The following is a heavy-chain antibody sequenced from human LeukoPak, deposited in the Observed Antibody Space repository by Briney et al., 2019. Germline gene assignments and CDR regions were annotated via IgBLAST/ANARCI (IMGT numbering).Heavy chain of an antibody. J-gene: IGHJ2*01. Sequence: PGGSLRLSCAASGFTFNSYAMHWVRQAPGKGLEWVAVISYDGSNKYYADSVKGRFTISRDNSKNTLYLQMNGLRAEDTAVYHCTSARRTFWYFDLWGRGTLVTVSS. V-gene: IGHV3-30-3*01. CDR1: GFTFNSYA. CDR3: TSARRTFWYFDL. CDR2: ISYDGSNK.